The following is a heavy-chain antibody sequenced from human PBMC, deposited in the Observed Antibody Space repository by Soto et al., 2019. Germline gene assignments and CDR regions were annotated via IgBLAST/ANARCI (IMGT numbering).Heavy chain of an antibody. D-gene: IGHD3-16*01. CDR3: ARLDLTYYFDY. J-gene: IGHJ4*02. Sequence: RSLTCSVSGASVSSVNDYWSWIRQPPGKGLEWIGYIYHSGITNYNPSLKSRVTISLDTSKNQCSLTLTSVTAADTAVYFCARLDLTYYFDYWGQGTPVTVSS. V-gene: IGHV4-61*01. CDR2: IYHSGIT. CDR1: GASVSSVNDY.